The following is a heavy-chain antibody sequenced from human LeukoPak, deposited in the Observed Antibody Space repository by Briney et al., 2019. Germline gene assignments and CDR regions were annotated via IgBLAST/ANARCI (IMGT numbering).Heavy chain of an antibody. Sequence: ASVKVSCKASGYIFTGYYMHWVRQAPGHGLEWMGWINPNSGGTNYAQKFQGRVTLTRDTSISTAYLELRRLRSDDTAVYYCARDLGEYQLWGQGTLVTASS. CDR2: INPNSGGT. CDR1: GYIFTGYY. J-gene: IGHJ4*02. D-gene: IGHD2-2*01. V-gene: IGHV1-2*02. CDR3: ARDLGEYQL.